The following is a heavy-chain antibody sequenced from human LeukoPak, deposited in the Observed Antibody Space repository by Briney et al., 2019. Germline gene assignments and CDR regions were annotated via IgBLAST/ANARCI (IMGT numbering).Heavy chain of an antibody. CDR3: ARVGMVRGVIIMSFDY. V-gene: IGHV3-21*01. D-gene: IGHD3-10*01. J-gene: IGHJ4*02. CDR2: ISSSSSYI. Sequence: GGSLRLSYAASGFIFSSYSMNWVREAPGHRLEWVSSISSSSSYIYYADSVKGRFTLSRDNANHSLYLHINNLRAEDTAVYYCARVGMVRGVIIMSFDYWGQGTLVTVSS. CDR1: GFIFSSYS.